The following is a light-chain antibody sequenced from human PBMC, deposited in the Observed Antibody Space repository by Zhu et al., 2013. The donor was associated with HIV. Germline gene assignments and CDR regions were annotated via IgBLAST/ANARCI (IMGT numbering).Light chain of an antibody. CDR2: DAS. CDR3: QQRSNWPRYS. Sequence: EIVLMQSPGTLSLSPGERATLSCRASQTVSYRHIAWYQQKPGQAPRLLIYDASNRATGIPARFSGSGSGTDFTLTISSLESEDFAVYYCQQRSNWPRYSFGQGTKLEIK. CDR1: QTVSYRH. V-gene: IGKV3-11*01. J-gene: IGKJ2*03.